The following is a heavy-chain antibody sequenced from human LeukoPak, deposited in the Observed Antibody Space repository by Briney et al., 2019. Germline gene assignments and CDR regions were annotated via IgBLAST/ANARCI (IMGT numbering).Heavy chain of an antibody. CDR2: ISSSSRYI. Sequence: GGSLRLSCAACGLPYRSYSMSWVRQAPGKGLEWVSSISSSSRYIYYADSVKGRFTISRDHANNLLYLQMKNLSEEDAAGYYCAESECYDLSGYLDWGQGTLVTVSS. J-gene: IGHJ4*02. CDR3: AESECYDLSGYLD. V-gene: IGHV3-21*01. D-gene: IGHD3-22*01. CDR1: GLPYRSYS.